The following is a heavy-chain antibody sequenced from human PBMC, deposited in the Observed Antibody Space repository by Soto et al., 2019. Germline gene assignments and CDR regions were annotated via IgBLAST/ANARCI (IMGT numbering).Heavy chain of an antibody. CDR1: GGSISSGHYS. CDR3: ARGEYGANSLDY. Sequence: QLQLQESGSRLVKPSQTLSLTCAVSGGSISSGHYSWCWIRQPPGKGLEWIGYIYHSGSTYYNPSLKSRVTISVERSKTQFSLNLSSVTAADTAVYYCARGEYGANSLDYWGQGTLVTVSS. V-gene: IGHV4-30-2*01. D-gene: IGHD2-8*01. CDR2: IYHSGST. J-gene: IGHJ4*02.